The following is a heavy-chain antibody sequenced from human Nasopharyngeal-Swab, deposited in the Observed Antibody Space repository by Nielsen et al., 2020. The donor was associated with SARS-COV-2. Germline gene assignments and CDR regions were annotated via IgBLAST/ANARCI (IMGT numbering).Heavy chain of an antibody. V-gene: IGHV4-34*01. J-gene: IGHJ4*02. Sequence: SETLSLTCAVYGGSFSGYYWSWIRQPPGKGLEWIGEINHSGSTNYKPSLKSRVTISVDTSKNQFSLKLSSVTAADTAVYYCARAYGDYHYWGQGTLVTVSS. D-gene: IGHD4-17*01. CDR1: GGSFSGYY. CDR3: ARAYGDYHY. CDR2: INHSGST.